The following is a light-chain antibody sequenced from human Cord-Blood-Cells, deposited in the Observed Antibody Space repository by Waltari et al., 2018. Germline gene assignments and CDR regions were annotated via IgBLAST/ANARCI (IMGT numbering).Light chain of an antibody. J-gene: IGKJ1*01. CDR2: DAS. V-gene: IGKV3-11*01. CDR3: QQRSNWPT. Sequence: EIVLTQSPATLSLSPGERATLSCRASQSVSSYLAWYQQKPGQAPRLLIYDASNRATGIPARVSGSGSGTDFTLTISSLGPEDFAVYYCQQRSNWPTFGQGTKVEIK. CDR1: QSVSSY.